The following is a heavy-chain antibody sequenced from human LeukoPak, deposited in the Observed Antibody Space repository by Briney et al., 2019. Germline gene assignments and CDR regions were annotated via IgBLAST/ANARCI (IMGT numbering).Heavy chain of an antibody. V-gene: IGHV3-48*03. CDR2: ISSSGSTI. CDR3: ARGRYYYDSSGYYGY. CDR1: GFTFSSYE. Sequence: GGSLRLSCAASGFTFSSYEMNWVRQAPGNGLAWVSYISSSGSTIYYADSVKGRFTISRDNAKNSLYLQMNSLRAEDTAVYYCARGRYYYDSSGYYGYWGQGTLVTVSS. D-gene: IGHD3-22*01. J-gene: IGHJ4*02.